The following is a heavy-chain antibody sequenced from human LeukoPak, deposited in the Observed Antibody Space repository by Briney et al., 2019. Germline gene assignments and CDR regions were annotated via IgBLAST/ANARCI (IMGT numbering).Heavy chain of an antibody. J-gene: IGHJ5*02. CDR1: GFTFSSYS. D-gene: IGHD6-6*01. V-gene: IGHV3-21*01. CDR3: ARDAPYSSSSVFTFDP. CDR2: ISSSSSYI. Sequence: GGSLRLSCAASGFTFSSYSMNWVRQAPGKGLEWVSSISSSSSYIYYADSVKGRFTISRDNAKNSLYLQMNSLRAEDTAVYYCARDAPYSSSSVFTFDPWGQGTLVTVSS.